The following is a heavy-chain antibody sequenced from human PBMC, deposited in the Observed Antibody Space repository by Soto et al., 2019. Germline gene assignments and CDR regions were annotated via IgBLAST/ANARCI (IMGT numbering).Heavy chain of an antibody. CDR1: GGSISSGDYY. CDR3: ARRITMVRGVPFDY. J-gene: IGHJ4*02. D-gene: IGHD3-10*01. Sequence: PSETLSLTCTVSGGSISSGDYYWSWIRQPPGKGLEWIGYIYYSGSTYYNPSLKSRVTISVDTSKNQFSLKLSSVTAADTAVYYCARRITMVRGVPFDYWGQGTLVTVSS. V-gene: IGHV4-30-4*01. CDR2: IYYSGST.